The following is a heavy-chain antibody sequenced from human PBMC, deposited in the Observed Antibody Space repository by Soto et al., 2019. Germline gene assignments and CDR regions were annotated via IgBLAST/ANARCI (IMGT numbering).Heavy chain of an antibody. CDR2: ISGSGGST. J-gene: IGHJ6*03. CDR3: ALREVGCSGGSCYSLNYYYYYMDV. Sequence: PGGSLRLSCAASGFTFSSYAMSWVRQAPGKGLEWVSAISGSGGSTYYADSVKGRFTISRDNSKNTLYLQMNSLRAEDTAVYYCALREVGCSGGSCYSLNYYYYYMDVWGKGTTVTVSS. V-gene: IGHV3-23*01. D-gene: IGHD2-15*01. CDR1: GFTFSSYA.